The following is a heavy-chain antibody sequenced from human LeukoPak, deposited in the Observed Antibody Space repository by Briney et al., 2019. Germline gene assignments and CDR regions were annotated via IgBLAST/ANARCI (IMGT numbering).Heavy chain of an antibody. D-gene: IGHD3-10*01. CDR3: ARRPKPRGMDY. V-gene: IGHV4-34*01. CDR1: GGSFSGYY. CDR2: INHSGST. J-gene: IGHJ4*02. Sequence: PSETPSLTCAVYGGSFSGYYWSWIRQPPGKGLEWIGEINHSGSTNYNPSLKSRVTISVDTSKNQFSLKLSSVTAADTAVYYCARRPKPRGMDYWGQGTLVTVSS.